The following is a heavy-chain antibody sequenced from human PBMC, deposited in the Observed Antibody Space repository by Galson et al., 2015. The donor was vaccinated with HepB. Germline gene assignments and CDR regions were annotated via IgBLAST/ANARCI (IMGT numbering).Heavy chain of an antibody. CDR2: ISYSGKIKNT. V-gene: IGHV4-4*02. CDR1: GDFIISSNW. Sequence: ETLSLTCAVSGDFIISSNWWSWVRQSPGKGLEWIGEISYSGKIKNTNYNPSLRSRVTLSADKSKNEFYLKLTSVTAADTAVYYGVREDRSRGLLLDVWGQGTTVTVSS. J-gene: IGHJ6*02. CDR3: VREDRSRGLLLDV. D-gene: IGHD3-10*01.